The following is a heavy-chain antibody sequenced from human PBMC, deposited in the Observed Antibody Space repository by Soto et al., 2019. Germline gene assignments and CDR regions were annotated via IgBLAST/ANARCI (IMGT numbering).Heavy chain of an antibody. Sequence: QVQLVQSGAEVKKPGASVRVSCKASGYTFTRYGISWVRQAPGQGLEWMGWISPFNGNTNFAQKLQGRLTMTTESSTTTVYMELRSLRSDDTAVYYCARDNVGQPFDYWGPGTLVTVSS. CDR1: GYTFTRYG. CDR3: ARDNVGQPFDY. J-gene: IGHJ4*02. CDR2: ISPFNGNT. V-gene: IGHV1-18*01. D-gene: IGHD1-26*01.